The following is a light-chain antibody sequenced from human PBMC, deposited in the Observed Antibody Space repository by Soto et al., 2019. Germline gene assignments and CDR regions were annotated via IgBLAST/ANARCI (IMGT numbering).Light chain of an antibody. Sequence: DIKITQSPSTLSASVGDRVTITCRASQSISSWLAWYPQKPGKAPKLLIYDASSLESGVPSRFSGSGSGTEFTLTISSLQPDDVATDYCQQYNSYPITFGQGTRLEIK. CDR1: QSISSW. CDR3: QQYNSYPIT. V-gene: IGKV1-5*01. CDR2: DAS. J-gene: IGKJ5*01.